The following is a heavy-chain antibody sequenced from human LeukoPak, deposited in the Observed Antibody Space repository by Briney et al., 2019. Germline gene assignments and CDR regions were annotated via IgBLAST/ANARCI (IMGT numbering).Heavy chain of an antibody. J-gene: IGHJ6*03. CDR2: INHSGST. CDR1: GFSLSTSGVG. Sequence: SGPTLVKPTQTLTLTCTFSGFSLSTSGVGVGWIRQPPGKGLEWIGEINHSGSTNYNPSLKSRVTISVDTSKNQFSLKLSSVTAADTAVYYCARQEGDYSNYLYYYYYMDVWGKGTTVTVSS. V-gene: IGHV4-39*01. D-gene: IGHD4-11*01. CDR3: ARQEGDYSNYLYYYYYMDV.